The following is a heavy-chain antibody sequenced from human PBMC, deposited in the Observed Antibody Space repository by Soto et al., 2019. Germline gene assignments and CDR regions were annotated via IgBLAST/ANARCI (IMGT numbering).Heavy chain of an antibody. CDR1: GFTFSSYA. CDR3: AREGLYCSGGSCSPPDY. V-gene: IGHV3-30-3*01. J-gene: IGHJ4*02. D-gene: IGHD2-15*01. CDR2: ISYDGSNK. Sequence: QVQLVESGGGVVQPGRSLRLSCAASGFTFSSYAMHWVRQAPGKGLEWVAVISYDGSNKYYADSVKGRFTISRDNSKNTLYLKMNSLRAEDTAVYYCAREGLYCSGGSCSPPDYWGQGTLVTVSS.